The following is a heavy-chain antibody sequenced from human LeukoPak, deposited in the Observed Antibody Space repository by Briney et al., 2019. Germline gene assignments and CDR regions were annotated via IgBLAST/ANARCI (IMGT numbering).Heavy chain of an antibody. CDR1: GGSFSGYY. J-gene: IGHJ5*02. CDR3: ARGKPLIFGVVMTSLPGNNWFDP. Sequence: SETLSLTCAVCGGSFSGYYWSWIRQPPGKGLEWIGEINHSGSTNYNPSLKSRVTISVDTSKNQFSLKLSSVTAADTAVYYCARGKPLIFGVVMTSLPGNNWFDPWGQGTLVTVSS. V-gene: IGHV4-34*01. CDR2: INHSGST. D-gene: IGHD3-3*01.